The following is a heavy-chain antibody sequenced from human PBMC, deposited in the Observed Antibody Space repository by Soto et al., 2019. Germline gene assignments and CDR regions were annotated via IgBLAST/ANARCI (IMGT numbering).Heavy chain of an antibody. CDR2: IIPIFGTA. D-gene: IGHD5-18*01. V-gene: IGHV1-69*06. CDR1: GGTFSSYA. J-gene: IGHJ6*02. CDR3: ARAWIQLWAPEDFFYYGMDA. Sequence: RASVKVSCKASGGTFSSYAISWVRQAPGQGLEWMGGIIPIFGTANYAQKFQGRVTITADKSTSTAYMELSSLRSEDTAVYYCARAWIQLWAPEDFFYYGMDAWGQGTTVTVSS.